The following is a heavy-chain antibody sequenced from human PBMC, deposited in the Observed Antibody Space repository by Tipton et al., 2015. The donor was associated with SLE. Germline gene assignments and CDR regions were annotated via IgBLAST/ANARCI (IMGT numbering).Heavy chain of an antibody. Sequence: TLSLTCTVSGDSIISSYWSWIRQPPGKGLEWIGYIYYSGSTFYNPPLKSRVTMSVDTSKNQFSLKLSSVTAADTAVYYCARNGGSYYMYFNLWGRGTLVTVSS. CDR3: ARNGGSYYMYFNL. V-gene: IGHV4-59*04. D-gene: IGHD1-26*01. J-gene: IGHJ2*01. CDR2: IYYSGST. CDR1: GDSIISSY.